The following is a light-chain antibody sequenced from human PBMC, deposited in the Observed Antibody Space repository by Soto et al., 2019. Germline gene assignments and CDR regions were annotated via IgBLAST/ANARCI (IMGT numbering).Light chain of an antibody. CDR3: QQYGSSPIT. Sequence: EIVLTQSPGTLSLSAGERATLSCRASQSVNSNYLAWYQQKPGQAPRLLIHGASSRATGIPDRFSGSGSGTDFTLTISRLEPEDFAVYFCQQYGSSPITFGQGTRLEI. V-gene: IGKV3-20*01. CDR2: GAS. CDR1: QSVNSNY. J-gene: IGKJ5*01.